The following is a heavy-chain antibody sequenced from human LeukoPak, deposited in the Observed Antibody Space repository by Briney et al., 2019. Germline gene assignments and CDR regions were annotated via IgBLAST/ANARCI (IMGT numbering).Heavy chain of an antibody. V-gene: IGHV3-48*03. CDR1: GFTFSSYD. Sequence: GGSQRLSCAVSGFTFSSYDMNWVRQAPGKGLEWISYISGSGSTIYDADSVKGRFTVSRDNAKNSLHLQMNSLRAEDTAVYYCARIHPYYYGSGSYWMGYYYFGMDVWGQGTTVTVSS. CDR2: ISGSGSTI. J-gene: IGHJ6*02. CDR3: ARIHPYYYGSGSYWMGYYYFGMDV. D-gene: IGHD3-10*01.